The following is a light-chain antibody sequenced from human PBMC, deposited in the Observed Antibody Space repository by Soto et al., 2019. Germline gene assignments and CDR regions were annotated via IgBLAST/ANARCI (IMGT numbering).Light chain of an antibody. Sequence: EIVMTQSPGTLSVSPGERATLSCRASQSVSSNLAWYQQKPGQAPRLLIYGASTRATGIPARFSGSGSGTEFTLTISSLHSEDFAVYYCQQYNNWPSTFGQGTRLEMK. CDR2: GAS. V-gene: IGKV3-15*01. J-gene: IGKJ5*01. CDR1: QSVSSN. CDR3: QQYNNWPST.